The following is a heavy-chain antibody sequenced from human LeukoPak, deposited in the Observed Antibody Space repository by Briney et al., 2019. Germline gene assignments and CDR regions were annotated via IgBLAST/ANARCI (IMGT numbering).Heavy chain of an antibody. V-gene: IGHV4-39*02. CDR2: IYYSGST. CDR1: GGSISNTNYY. D-gene: IGHD2/OR15-2a*01. CDR3: ARDRRASLSYYGLDV. J-gene: IGHJ6*02. Sequence: SETLSLTCTVSGGSISNTNYYWGWIRQPPGKGLEWIGSIYYSGSTYYNPSLKSRVTISVDTSKSQFSLKLSSVTAADTALYYCARDRRASLSYYGLDVWGQGTTVTVSS.